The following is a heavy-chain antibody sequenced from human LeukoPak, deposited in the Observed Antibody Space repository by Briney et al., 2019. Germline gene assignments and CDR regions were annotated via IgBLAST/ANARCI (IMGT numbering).Heavy chain of an antibody. CDR1: GYTLTELS. CDR3: ATWYSYGLGFDY. D-gene: IGHD5-18*01. CDR2: FDPEDGET. V-gene: IGHV1-24*01. J-gene: IGHJ4*02. Sequence: ASVKVSCKVSGYTLTELSMHWVRQAPGKGLEWMGGFDPEDGETIYAQKFQGRVTMTEDTSTDTAYMELRSLRSKDTAVYYCATWYSYGLGFDYWGQGTLVTVSS.